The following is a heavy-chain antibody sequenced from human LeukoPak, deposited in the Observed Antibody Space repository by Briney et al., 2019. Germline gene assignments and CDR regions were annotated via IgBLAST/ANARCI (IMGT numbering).Heavy chain of an antibody. V-gene: IGHV1-18*01. Sequence: GASVKVSCKASGYTFTSYGISWVRQAPGQGLEWTRWISAYNGNTNYAQKLQGRVTMTTDTSTSTAYMELRSLRSDDTAVYYCARDLLAVTYWFDPWGQGTLVTVSS. D-gene: IGHD3-3*02. CDR2: ISAYNGNT. J-gene: IGHJ5*02. CDR3: ARDLLAVTYWFDP. CDR1: GYTFTSYG.